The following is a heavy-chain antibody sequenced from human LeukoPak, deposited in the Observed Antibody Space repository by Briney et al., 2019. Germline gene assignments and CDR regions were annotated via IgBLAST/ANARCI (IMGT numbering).Heavy chain of an antibody. D-gene: IGHD3-22*01. CDR3: ARDAIDPYYYDSNAERVFDY. CDR1: GFIFSSYA. CDR2: ISSSGGST. V-gene: IGHV3-64D*09. J-gene: IGHJ4*02. Sequence: GGSLRLSCSASGFIFSSYAMHWVRQAPGKRLEYVSAISSSGGSTYYADSVKGRFTISRDNSKNTLYLQMSSLRAEDTAVYYCARDAIDPYYYDSNAERVFDYWGQGTLVTVSS.